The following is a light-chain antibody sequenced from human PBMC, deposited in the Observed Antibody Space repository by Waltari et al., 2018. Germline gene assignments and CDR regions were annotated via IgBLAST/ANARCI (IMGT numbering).Light chain of an antibody. CDR1: PVAVTLGHY. CDR3: LFSYTGARI. V-gene: IGLV7-46*01. CDR2: DTS. J-gene: IGLJ2*01. Sequence: QAVLPQEPPLTVSPAGTVPLTCASSPVAVTLGHYPYWFQHKPRQAPTTLIYDTSTKHSWTPARFSGSLLGGKAALSLAGAQPEDEAEYYCLFSYTGARIFGGGTTLTVL.